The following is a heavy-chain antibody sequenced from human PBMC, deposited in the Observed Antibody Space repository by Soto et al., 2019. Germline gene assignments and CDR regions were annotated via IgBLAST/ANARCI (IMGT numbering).Heavy chain of an antibody. CDR1: GYTFTNYG. V-gene: IGHV1-18*01. J-gene: IGHJ4*01. CDR3: SRGTSIPASGEY. Sequence: QVQLVQSGAEVKKPGASVKVSCKASGYTFTNYGINWVRQAPGQGLEWLGWVSAYNGERRYAQRVQARVIMTTDTSTTTAYMELRSLRSDDTVVYYCSRGTSIPASGEYWGQGTLVSVSS. D-gene: IGHD6-6*01. CDR2: VSAYNGER.